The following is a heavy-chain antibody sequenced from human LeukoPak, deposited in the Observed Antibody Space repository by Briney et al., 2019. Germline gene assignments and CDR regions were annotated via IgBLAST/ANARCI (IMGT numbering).Heavy chain of an antibody. Sequence: ASVKVSCKVAGYTLTELSMHWVRQAPGKWLEWMGGFDPEDGETIYAQKFQGRVTMTEDTSTDTAYMELSSLRSEDTAVYYCATDSTYYHMDVWGKGTTVTVSS. V-gene: IGHV1-24*01. CDR3: ATDSTYYHMDV. D-gene: IGHD2-2*01. CDR2: FDPEDGET. CDR1: GYTLTELS. J-gene: IGHJ6*03.